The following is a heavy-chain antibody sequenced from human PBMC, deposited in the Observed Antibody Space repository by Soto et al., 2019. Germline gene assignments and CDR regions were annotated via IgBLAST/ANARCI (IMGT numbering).Heavy chain of an antibody. CDR3: VKSYSYGHRYGMDV. J-gene: IGHJ6*02. CDR1: GFTFSSYA. D-gene: IGHD5-18*01. V-gene: IGHV3-64D*06. CDR2: ISSNGGST. Sequence: ESGGGLVQPGGSLRLSCSASGFTFSSYAMHWVRQAPGKGLEYVSAISSNGGSTYYADSVQARFTISRDNSKNTLYLQMSSLRAEDTAVYYCVKSYSYGHRYGMDVWGQGTTVTVSS.